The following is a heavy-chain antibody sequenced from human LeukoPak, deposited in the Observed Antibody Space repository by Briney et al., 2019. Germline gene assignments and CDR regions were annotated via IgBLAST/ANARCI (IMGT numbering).Heavy chain of an antibody. D-gene: IGHD4-17*01. J-gene: IGHJ6*02. CDR3: AREPTGDYRFRTFYGMDV. V-gene: IGHV4-4*07. Sequence: SETLSLTCTVSGGSISSYYWSWIRQPAGKGLEWIGRLYTSGSTNYNPSLKSRVTMSVDTSKNQFSLKLSSVTAADTAVYYCAREPTGDYRFRTFYGMDVWGQGTTVTVSS. CDR1: GGSISSYY. CDR2: LYTSGST.